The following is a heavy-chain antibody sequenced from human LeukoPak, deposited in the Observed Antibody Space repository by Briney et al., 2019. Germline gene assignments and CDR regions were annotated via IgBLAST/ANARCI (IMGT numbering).Heavy chain of an antibody. V-gene: IGHV4-59*08. J-gene: IGHJ5*02. Sequence: PSETLSLTCTVSGGSINSYSWTWIRQPPGEGLECIGYIYYSGSTNYNPSLKSRATISIDTSKTQFSLKLSSVTAADTAVYYCARAFRNDYGVTWFDPWGQGTLVTVSS. D-gene: IGHD4-17*01. CDR3: ARAFRNDYGVTWFDP. CDR2: IYYSGST. CDR1: GGSINSYS.